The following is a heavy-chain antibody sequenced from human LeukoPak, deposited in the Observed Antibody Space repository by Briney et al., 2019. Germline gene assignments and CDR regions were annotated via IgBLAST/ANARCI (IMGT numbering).Heavy chain of an antibody. J-gene: IGHJ4*02. CDR1: GYTFTSYG. D-gene: IGHD1-26*01. Sequence: GASVKVSCKASGYTFTSYGISWVRQAPGQGLEWMGWISAYNGNTNYAQKLQGRVTMTTDTSTSTAYMELSRLRSDDTAVYYCARDAYSGSYSAVDGFDYWGQGTLVTVSS. CDR3: ARDAYSGSYSAVDGFDY. CDR2: ISAYNGNT. V-gene: IGHV1-18*01.